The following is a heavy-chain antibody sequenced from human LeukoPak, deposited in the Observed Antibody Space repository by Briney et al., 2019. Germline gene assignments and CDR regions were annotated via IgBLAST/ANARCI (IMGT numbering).Heavy chain of an antibody. J-gene: IGHJ6*03. Sequence: GGSLRLSCAASGFTFSSYSMNWVRQAPGKGLEWVSSISSSSSYIYYADSVKGRFTISRDNAKNSLYLQMNSLRAEDTAVYYRARDKEGYCTNGVCSNYYYYYMDVWGKGTTVTVSS. CDR1: GFTFSSYS. D-gene: IGHD2-8*01. V-gene: IGHV3-21*01. CDR3: ARDKEGYCTNGVCSNYYYYYMDV. CDR2: ISSSSSYI.